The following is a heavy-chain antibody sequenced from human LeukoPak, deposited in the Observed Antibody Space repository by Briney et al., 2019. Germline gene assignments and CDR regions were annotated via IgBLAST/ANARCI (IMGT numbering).Heavy chain of an antibody. CDR3: AKVFAMLRFPAPFDS. Sequence: GGSLRLSCAASGFIFRNDVMTWVRQAAGKGLERVSSISGIGGETYYADSVKGRFTISRDNSKNMLYLQMNSLRAEDTAIYFCAKVFAMLRFPAPFDSWGQGTLLTVSS. CDR1: GFIFRNDV. D-gene: IGHD2-21*01. J-gene: IGHJ4*02. V-gene: IGHV3-23*01. CDR2: ISGIGGET.